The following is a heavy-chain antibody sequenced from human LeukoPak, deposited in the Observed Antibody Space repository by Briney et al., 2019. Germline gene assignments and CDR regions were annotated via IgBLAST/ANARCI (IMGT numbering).Heavy chain of an antibody. CDR3: AGLNGTMSD. D-gene: IGHD1-7*01. J-gene: IGHJ4*02. V-gene: IGHV4-34*01. CDR2: INHSGST. CDR1: GGSFSGYY. Sequence: SETLSLTCAVYGGSFSGYYWSWIRQPPGKGLELIGEINHSGSTNYNPSLKSRVTISVDTSKNQSSLKLSSVTAAYTAVYYCAGLNGTMSDWGQGTLVTVSS.